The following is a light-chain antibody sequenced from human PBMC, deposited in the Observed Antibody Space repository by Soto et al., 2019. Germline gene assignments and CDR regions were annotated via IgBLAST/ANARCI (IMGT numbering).Light chain of an antibody. CDR2: GNS. J-gene: IGLJ2*01. V-gene: IGLV1-40*01. CDR1: SSNIGAGYD. CDR3: QSYDSSLSGSV. Sequence: QSVPTQPPSVSGAPGQRVTMSCTGSSSNIGAGYDVHWYQQLPGTAPKLLIYGNSNRPSGVPDRFSGSKSGTSASLAITGLQAEDEADYYCQSYDSSLSGSVFGGGTKLTVL.